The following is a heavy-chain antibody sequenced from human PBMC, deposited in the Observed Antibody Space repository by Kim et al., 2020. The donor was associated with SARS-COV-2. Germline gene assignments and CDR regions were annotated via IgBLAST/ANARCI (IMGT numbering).Heavy chain of an antibody. D-gene: IGHD2-2*01. CDR3: ARESSRRADY. Sequence: STFYADSVKSRCTIARDNSKNTLFLQLNSLRAEDTALYYCARESSRRADYWGQGTLVTVSS. CDR2: ST. J-gene: IGHJ4*02. V-gene: IGHV3-23*01.